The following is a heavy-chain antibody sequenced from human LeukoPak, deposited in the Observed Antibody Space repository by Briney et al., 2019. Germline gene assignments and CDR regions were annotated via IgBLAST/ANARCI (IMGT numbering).Heavy chain of an antibody. CDR3: ARGTKQRLDTGFQNYYYYYMDV. CDR1: GGSISSGNYY. CDR2: IYTSGST. V-gene: IGHV4-61*02. D-gene: IGHD6-25*01. Sequence: SQTLPLTCTVSGGSISSGNYYWSWIRQPAGKELEWIGRIYTSGSTNYNPSLKSRITISVDTCKNQFSLKLTSVTAADTAVYYCARGTKQRLDTGFQNYYYYYMDVWGKGTTVTVSS. J-gene: IGHJ6*03.